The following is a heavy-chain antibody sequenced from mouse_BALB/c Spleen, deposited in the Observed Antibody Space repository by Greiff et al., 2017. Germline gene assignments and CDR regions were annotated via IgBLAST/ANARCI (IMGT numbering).Heavy chain of an antibody. Sequence: VQLQQSGPELVQPGASGKVSCKASGYSFTDYNMYWVKQSHGKGLEWIGYIDPYNGGTSYNHKFKGKATLTVDKSSSTAFMHLNSLTSEDAAVYYCAGEGYGDYEGCFAYWGQGTTLTVSA. V-gene: IGHV1S135*01. CDR2: IDPYNGGT. CDR3: AGEGYGDYEGCFAY. J-gene: IGHJ2*01. CDR1: GYSFTDYN. D-gene: IGHD2-13*01.